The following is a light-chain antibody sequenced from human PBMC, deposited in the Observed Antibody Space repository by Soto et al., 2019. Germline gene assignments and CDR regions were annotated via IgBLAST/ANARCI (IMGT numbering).Light chain of an antibody. CDR3: QQYGSSPWT. J-gene: IGKJ1*01. V-gene: IGKV3-20*01. CDR1: QSVSSK. CDR2: GAS. Sequence: EIVMTQYTATLSVSPGERATLSCRASQSVSSKLAWYQQKPGQAPRLLIYGASSRATGIPDRFSGSGSGTDFTLTISRLEPEDFAVYYCQQYGSSPWTFGQGTKVDIK.